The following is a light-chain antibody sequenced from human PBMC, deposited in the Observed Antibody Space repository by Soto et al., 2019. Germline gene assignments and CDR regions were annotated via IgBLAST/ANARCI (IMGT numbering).Light chain of an antibody. Sequence: QSALTQPASVSGSPGQSIAISCTGTSSDVGAYDYVSWYQQHPRKAPKLIIYDVANRPSGVSDRFSGSKSGNTASLTISGLHTEDEADYHCSSYTSSSTLVFGGGTKLTVL. V-gene: IGLV2-14*01. CDR1: SSDVGAYDY. CDR2: DVA. CDR3: SSYTSSSTLV. J-gene: IGLJ2*01.